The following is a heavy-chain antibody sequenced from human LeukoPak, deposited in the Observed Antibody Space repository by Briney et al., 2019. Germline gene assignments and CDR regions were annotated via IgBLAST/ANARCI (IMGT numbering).Heavy chain of an antibody. CDR3: ARIVVNPPYYYYYYMDV. D-gene: IGHD4-23*01. Sequence: SGTLSLTRAVSRGSISSSNWWSWVRQPPGKTLEWIGVIYHSGSTNYNPSFDSRGTISVDKSKNQFSLKLGSVAAADTAVYYCARIVVNPPYYYYYYMDVWGKGTTVTVSS. CDR1: RGSISSSNW. V-gene: IGHV4-4*02. J-gene: IGHJ6*03. CDR2: IYHSGST.